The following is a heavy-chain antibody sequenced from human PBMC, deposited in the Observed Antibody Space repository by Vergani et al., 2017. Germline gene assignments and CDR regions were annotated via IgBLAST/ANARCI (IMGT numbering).Heavy chain of an antibody. J-gene: IGHJ4*02. V-gene: IGHV3-33*01. CDR2: IHYDGSHE. CDR1: GFSFSSFG. CDR3: VRDRGCATIRCYFSGAFDC. Sequence: QVQLVESGGGVVQPGRSLRLSCAASGFSFSSFGFHWVRQAPGKGLEWVAFIHYDGSHEYYIDSVKGRFTISGDNYKNNLILQMNGLRAEDTAVYYCVRDRGCATIRCYFSGAFDCWGLGTLVSVSS. D-gene: IGHD2-2*01.